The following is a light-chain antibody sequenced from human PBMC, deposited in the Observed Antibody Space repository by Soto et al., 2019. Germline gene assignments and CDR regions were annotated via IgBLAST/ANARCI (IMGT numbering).Light chain of an antibody. CDR1: QSISSY. J-gene: IGKJ4*01. CDR2: AAS. V-gene: IGKV1-39*01. CDR3: QQSYSTLS. Sequence: DIQMTQSPSSLSASVGDRVTITCRASQSISSYLNWYQQKPGKAPKLLIYAASGLQRGVTSRFRGSGSGTDVTLTISSLQHEDFATYYCQQSYSTLSFGGGTKVEIK.